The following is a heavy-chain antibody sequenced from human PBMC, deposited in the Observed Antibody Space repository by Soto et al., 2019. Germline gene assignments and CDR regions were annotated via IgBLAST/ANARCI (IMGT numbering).Heavy chain of an antibody. V-gene: IGHV3-66*01. CDR2: IYSGGST. J-gene: IGHJ2*01. Sequence: EEQLVESGGGLVQPGGSLRLSCAASGFTVSTNYMSWVRQAPGKGLEWVSVIYSGGSTYYTDSVEGRFTISRDNSKNTLHLQMNSLRAQDTAVYYCARDFIVLVPDGRYFDLCGRGTLVTVSS. CDR1: GFTVSTNY. D-gene: IGHD2-21*01. CDR3: ARDFIVLVPDGRYFDL.